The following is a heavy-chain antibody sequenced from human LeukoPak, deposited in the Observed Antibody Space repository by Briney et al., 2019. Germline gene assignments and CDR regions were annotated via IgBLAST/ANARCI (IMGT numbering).Heavy chain of an antibody. D-gene: IGHD5-24*01. J-gene: IGHJ4*02. Sequence: GGSLRLSCAASGFTFSSYWMSWVRQAPGKGLEWVANIKQDGSEKYYVDSVKGRFTISRDNAKNSLYLQMNSLRAEDTAVYYCAADGRDGYNDYWGQGTLVTVSS. CDR3: AADGRDGYNDY. V-gene: IGHV3-7*01. CDR1: GFTFSSYW. CDR2: IKQDGSEK.